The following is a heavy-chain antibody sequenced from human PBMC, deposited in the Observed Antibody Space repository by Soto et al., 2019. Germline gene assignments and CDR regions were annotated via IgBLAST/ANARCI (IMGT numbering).Heavy chain of an antibody. D-gene: IGHD1-26*01. CDR2: ISGSGDST. V-gene: IGHV3-23*01. CDR3: ARRGSGSYYDY. J-gene: IGHJ4*02. Sequence: DVQLLESGGGWVQPGGSLRLSCAASGFTFSSYAMRWVRQAPGKGLEWVSAISGSGDSTYYADSVKGRFTTSRDNSKNTLYLQMNSLRAEDTAVYYCARRGSGSYYDYWGQGTLVTVSS. CDR1: GFTFSSYA.